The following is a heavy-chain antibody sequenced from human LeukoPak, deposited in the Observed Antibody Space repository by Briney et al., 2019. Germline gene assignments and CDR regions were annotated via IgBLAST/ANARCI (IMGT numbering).Heavy chain of an antibody. J-gene: IGHJ6*03. CDR3: AKVMKGSERLTMVRGVIIKTAGLYYMDV. CDR2: ISASGGST. CDR1: GFAFDDYA. V-gene: IGHV3-23*01. D-gene: IGHD3-10*01. Sequence: GGSLRLSCAASGFAFDDYAMSWVRQAPGKGLEWVSSISASGGSTNYADSVKGRFTISRDNSKNTVYLQMSSLRAEDTAVYYCAKVMKGSERLTMVRGVIIKTAGLYYMDVWGKGTTVTVSS.